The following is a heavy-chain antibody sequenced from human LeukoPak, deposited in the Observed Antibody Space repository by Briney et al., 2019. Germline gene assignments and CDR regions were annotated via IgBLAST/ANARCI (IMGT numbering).Heavy chain of an antibody. CDR1: GFSLSTSGVG. Sequence: RKSGPTLVNPTQTLTLTCTFSGFSLSTSGVGVGWIRQPPGKAPEWLALIYWNDDKRYSPSLKSRLTITKDTSKNQVVLTMTNMDPVDTATYYCAHQQLVSYYFDYWGQGTLVTVSS. D-gene: IGHD6-13*01. CDR3: AHQQLVSYYFDY. CDR2: IYWNDDK. V-gene: IGHV2-5*01. J-gene: IGHJ4*02.